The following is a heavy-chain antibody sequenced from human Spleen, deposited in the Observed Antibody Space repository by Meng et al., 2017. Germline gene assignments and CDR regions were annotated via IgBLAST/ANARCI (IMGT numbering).Heavy chain of an antibody. J-gene: IGHJ4*02. CDR1: KFTFSAYS. V-gene: IGHV3-21*01. CDR2: ISSAGNFI. CDR3: TRSDWFDN. Sequence: EVRREQSGGGLVKSGESLRVSCVGSKFTFSAYSMNWVRQAPGKGLEWVSSISSAGNFIYYAESVKGRFTVSRDNAKNTLYLEMNSLRAEDTAVYYCTRSDWFDNWGQGTLVTVSS. D-gene: IGHD2-21*01.